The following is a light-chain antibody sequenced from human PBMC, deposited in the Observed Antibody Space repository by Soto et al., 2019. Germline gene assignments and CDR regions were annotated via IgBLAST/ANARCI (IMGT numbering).Light chain of an antibody. CDR1: QSISDT. J-gene: IGKJ1*01. CDR2: GAS. V-gene: IGKV3-15*01. Sequence: ETVMTQSPATLSVSPGGRATLSCRASQSISDTLAWYQQKPGQAPRLLIHGASTRATGFPARFSGSGSGTDFTPTFSSLQSEDFAIYYCQQYNNWPWTFGQGTKVEIK. CDR3: QQYNNWPWT.